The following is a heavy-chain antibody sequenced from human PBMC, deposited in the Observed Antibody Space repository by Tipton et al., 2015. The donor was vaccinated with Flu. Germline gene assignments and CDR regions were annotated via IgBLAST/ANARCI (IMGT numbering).Heavy chain of an antibody. CDR1: GDSIRSSGYY. J-gene: IGHJ5*02. CDR3: ARRDYSNYVSDPKSWFDP. D-gene: IGHD4-11*01. CDR2: VSRTGST. V-gene: IGHV4-38-2*01. Sequence: GLVKPSETLSLTCVVSGDSIRSSGYYWGWIRQFPGKGLEWIGTVSRTGSTIYNPSLKSRVTISIDTSKNQFSLKMKSVTASDMAVYYCARRDYSNYVSDPKSWFDPWGQGTLVAVSS.